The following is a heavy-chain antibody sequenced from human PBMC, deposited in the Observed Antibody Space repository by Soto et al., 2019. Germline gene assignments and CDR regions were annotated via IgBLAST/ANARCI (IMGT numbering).Heavy chain of an antibody. CDR1: GGSISSYY. J-gene: IGHJ6*03. CDR2: IYYSGST. D-gene: IGHD1-7*01. V-gene: IGHV4-59*01. Sequence: ASETLSLTCTVSGGSISSYYWSWIRQPPGKGLEWIGYIYYSGSTNYNPSLKSRVTISVDTSKNQFSLKLSSVTAADTAVYYCARSITGTTSQWDYYYYYMDVWGKGTTVTVSS. CDR3: ARSITGTTSQWDYYYYYMDV.